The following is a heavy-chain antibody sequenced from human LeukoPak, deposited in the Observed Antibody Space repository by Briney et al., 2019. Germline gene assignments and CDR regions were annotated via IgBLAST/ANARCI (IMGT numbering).Heavy chain of an antibody. CDR3: AKALDYGSGSYLTYNWFDP. J-gene: IGHJ5*02. Sequence: PGGSLRLSCAASGFTFSSYAMSWVRQAPGKGLEWVSAISGGSTYYADSVKGRFTISRDNSKNTLYLQMNSLRAEDTAVYYCAKALDYGSGSYLTYNWFDPWGQGTLVTVSS. D-gene: IGHD3-10*01. V-gene: IGHV3-23*01. CDR2: ISGGST. CDR1: GFTFSSYA.